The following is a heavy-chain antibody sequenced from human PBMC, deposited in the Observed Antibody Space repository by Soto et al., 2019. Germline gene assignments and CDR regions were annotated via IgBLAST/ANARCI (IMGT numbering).Heavy chain of an antibody. D-gene: IGHD3-16*01. J-gene: IGHJ3*02. CDR2: ISSSSSTI. Sequence: EVQLVESGGDLVQPGGSLRLSCEVSGFTFSIYSMNWVRQAPGKGLEWISYISSSSSTIYYADSVKGRFTISRDNAKNSLYLQMNSLRAEDTAVYYCAREDYGLTEDAFDIWGQGTMVTVSS. CDR1: GFTFSIYS. CDR3: AREDYGLTEDAFDI. V-gene: IGHV3-48*01.